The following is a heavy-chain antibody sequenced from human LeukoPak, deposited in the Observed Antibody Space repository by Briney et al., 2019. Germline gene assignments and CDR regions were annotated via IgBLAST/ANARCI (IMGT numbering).Heavy chain of an antibody. CDR1: GFTFSSYA. CDR3: ARVRSVGGNPHAFNI. J-gene: IGHJ3*02. D-gene: IGHD4-23*01. CDR2: ISGSGGST. Sequence: GGSLRLSCAASGFTFSSYAMSWVRQAPGKGLEWVSGISGSGGSTYYADSVKGRFTISRDKSKNTLYLQMNSLRVEDTALYYCARVRSVGGNPHAFNIWGQGTMVTVSS. V-gene: IGHV3-23*01.